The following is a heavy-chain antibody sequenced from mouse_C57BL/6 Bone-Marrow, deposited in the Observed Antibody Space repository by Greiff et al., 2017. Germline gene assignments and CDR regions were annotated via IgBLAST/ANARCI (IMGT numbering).Heavy chain of an antibody. CDR1: GFTFSSYA. V-gene: IGHV5-4*03. Sequence: EVMLVESGGGLVKPGGSLTLSCAASGFTFSSYAMSWVRQTPEKRLEWVATISDGGSYTYYPDNVKGRFTISRDNAKNNLYLQMSHLKSEDTAMYYCARGGYGYPAWFAYWGQGNRVTVSA. CDR2: ISDGGSYT. D-gene: IGHD2-2*01. J-gene: IGHJ3*01. CDR3: ARGGYGYPAWFAY.